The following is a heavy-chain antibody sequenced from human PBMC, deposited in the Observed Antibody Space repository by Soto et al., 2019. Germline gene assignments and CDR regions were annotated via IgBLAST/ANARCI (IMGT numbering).Heavy chain of an antibody. CDR3: ARVPTVTPVFFDY. CDR1: GFTFSSYG. Sequence: QVQLVESGGGVVQPERSLRLSCAASGFTFSSYGMHWVRQAPGKGLEWVAVIWYDGSNKYYADSVKGRFTISRDNSKNTLYLQMNSLRAEDTAVYYCARVPTVTPVFFDYWGQGTLVTVSS. D-gene: IGHD4-17*01. J-gene: IGHJ4*02. CDR2: IWYDGSNK. V-gene: IGHV3-33*01.